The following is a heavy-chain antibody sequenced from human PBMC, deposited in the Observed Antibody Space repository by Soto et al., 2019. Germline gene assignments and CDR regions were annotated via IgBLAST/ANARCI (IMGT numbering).Heavy chain of an antibody. D-gene: IGHD6-13*01. Sequence: EMQLLESGGGLVQPGGSLRLSCAASGFTFISYVMTWVRQAPGKGLEWVSGITTTGRNTYDAESVKGRFTISRDNSNSVMDRQMNSLTAEYTCVYYCARGAAGAGTDWFDYWGQGTLVTVSS. CDR3: ARGAAGAGTDWFDY. CDR2: ITTTGRNT. V-gene: IGHV3-23*01. CDR1: GFTFISYV. J-gene: IGHJ5*01.